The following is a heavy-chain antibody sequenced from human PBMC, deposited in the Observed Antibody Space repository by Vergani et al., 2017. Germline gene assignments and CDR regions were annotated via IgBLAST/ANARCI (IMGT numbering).Heavy chain of an antibody. D-gene: IGHD2-15*01. CDR1: GFTFSSYS. J-gene: IGHJ4*02. V-gene: IGHV3-48*01. CDR2: ISSSSSTI. Sequence: EVQLVESGGGLVQPGGSLRLSCAASGFTFSSYSMNWVRQAPGKGLEWVSYISSSSSTIYYADSVKGRFTISRDNAKNSLYLQMNSLRAEDTAVYYCARVGGYCSGGSCYWGWGQGTLVTVSS. CDR3: ARVGGYCSGGSCYWG.